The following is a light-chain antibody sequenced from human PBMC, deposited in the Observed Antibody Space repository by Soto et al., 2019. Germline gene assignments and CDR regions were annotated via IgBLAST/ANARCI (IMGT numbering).Light chain of an antibody. CDR2: GAS. Sequence: ESVLTQSPGTLSLSPGERATLSCRASQSVSRSYLAWYQQKPGQAPRRFIYGASSRATGIPDRFSGSGSGTDFTLTISRLEPEDFAVYYCQQYGSSPMYTVGQGTKLEIK. CDR1: QSVSRSY. J-gene: IGKJ2*01. CDR3: QQYGSSPMYT. V-gene: IGKV3-20*01.